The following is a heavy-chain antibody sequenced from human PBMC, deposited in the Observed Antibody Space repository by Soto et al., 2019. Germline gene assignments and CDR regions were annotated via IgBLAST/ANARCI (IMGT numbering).Heavy chain of an antibody. CDR2: ISGSGEST. J-gene: IGHJ6*02. D-gene: IGHD2-15*01. V-gene: IGHV3-23*01. CDR1: GFTFTNYA. CDR3: AKDFGDIVVVVLAPYGMDV. Sequence: LRLSCAASGFTFTNYAMNWVRQAPGKGLEWVSVISGSGESTYYADSVKGRFTISRDNSKTTLYLQMNSLRAEDTAVYFCAKDFGDIVVVVLAPYGMDVWGQGTTVTVSS.